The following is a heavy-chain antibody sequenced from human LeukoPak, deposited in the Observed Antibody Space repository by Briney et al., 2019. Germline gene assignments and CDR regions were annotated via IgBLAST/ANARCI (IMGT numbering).Heavy chain of an antibody. D-gene: IGHD3-10*01. CDR2: MNPNSGNT. V-gene: IGHV1-8*01. CDR3: ERRIRGAPTDY. J-gene: IGHJ4*02. CDR1: GYTFTSYD. Sequence: GASVKVSCKASGYTFTSYDLNWVRQATGQGLEWMGWMNPNSGNTGYAQKFQGRVTMTRNTSISTAYMELSSLTSEDTAVYYCERRIRGAPTDYWGQGTLVTVSS.